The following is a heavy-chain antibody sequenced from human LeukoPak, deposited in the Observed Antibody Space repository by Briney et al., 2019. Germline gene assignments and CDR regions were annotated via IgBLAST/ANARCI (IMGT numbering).Heavy chain of an antibody. D-gene: IGHD2-15*01. CDR1: GGSFSGYY. CDR2: INHSGSI. CDR3: ARGAMCSGGSCYLPLDY. Sequence: PSETLSLTCAVYGGSFSGYYWSWIRQPPGKGLEWIGEINHSGSINYNPSLKSRVTISVDTSKNQFSLKLSSVTAADTAVYYCARGAMCSGGSCYLPLDYWGQGTLVTVSS. V-gene: IGHV4-34*01. J-gene: IGHJ4*02.